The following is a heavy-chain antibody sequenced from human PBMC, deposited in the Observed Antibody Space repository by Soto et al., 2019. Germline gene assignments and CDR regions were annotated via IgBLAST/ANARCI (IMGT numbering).Heavy chain of an antibody. CDR2: ISRSGTT. Sequence: PSETLSLTCAVSGGSISSSNWWTGVRQPPGKGLEWVGEISRSGTTNYKPSLKSRVSISVDKSKNQFYLNLDSVTAADTAMYYCARDSASSGVFTWGQGTMVTVSS. D-gene: IGHD6-19*01. J-gene: IGHJ3*01. V-gene: IGHV4-4*02. CDR1: GGSISSSNW. CDR3: ARDSASSGVFT.